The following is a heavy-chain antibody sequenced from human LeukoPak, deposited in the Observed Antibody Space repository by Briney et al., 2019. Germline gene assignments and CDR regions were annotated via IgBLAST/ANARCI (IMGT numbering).Heavy chain of an antibody. V-gene: IGHV1-2*02. CDR3: ARDRALRYFDWLSIDY. J-gene: IGHJ4*02. CDR2: INPNSGGT. D-gene: IGHD3-9*01. Sequence: GASVKVSCKASGGTFSSYAISWVRQAPGQGLEWMGWINPNSGGTNYAQKFQGRVTMTRDTSISTAYMELSRLRSDDTAVYYCARDRALRYFDWLSIDYWGQGTLVTVSS. CDR1: GGTFSSYA.